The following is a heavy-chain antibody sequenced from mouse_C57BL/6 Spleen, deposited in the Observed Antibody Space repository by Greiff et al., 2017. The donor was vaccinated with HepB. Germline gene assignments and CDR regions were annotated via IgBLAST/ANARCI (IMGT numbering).Heavy chain of an antibody. CDR3: ARRNYGSCYDY. D-gene: IGHD1-1*01. Sequence: QVQLKESGAELVRPGTSVKMSCKASGYTFTNYWIGWAKQRPGHGLEWIGDIYPGGGYTNYNEKFKGKATLTADKSSSTAYMQFSSLTSEDSAIYYCARRNYGSCYDYWGQGTTLTVSS. J-gene: IGHJ2*01. CDR1: GYTFTNYW. V-gene: IGHV1-63*01. CDR2: IYPGGGYT.